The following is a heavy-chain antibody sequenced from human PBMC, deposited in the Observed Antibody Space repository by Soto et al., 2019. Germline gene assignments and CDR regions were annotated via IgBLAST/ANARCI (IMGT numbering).Heavy chain of an antibody. CDR1: GGSVNIGSFY. Sequence: SETLSLTCTVSGGSVNIGSFYWSWIRQPPGKGLEWIGHMYYTGSTNYNPSLKRRVTISSGTSKNQFSLKVNSVTAADTAVYYCARIGDSDTYYRADTWGQGTLVTVSS. CDR3: ARIGDSDTYYRADT. V-gene: IGHV4-61*01. CDR2: MYYTGST. J-gene: IGHJ5*02. D-gene: IGHD1-26*01.